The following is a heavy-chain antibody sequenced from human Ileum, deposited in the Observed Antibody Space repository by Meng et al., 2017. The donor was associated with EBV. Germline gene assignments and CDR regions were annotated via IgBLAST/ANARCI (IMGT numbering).Heavy chain of an antibody. CDR1: GASATSSGYY. D-gene: IGHD1-26*01. CDR3: ARDLRVGGAFDY. V-gene: IGHV4-61*08. J-gene: IGHJ4*02. Sequence: QVQLQQSGPGLVRPSGTLSLTCTVSGASATSSGYYWSWLRQSPGKGLEWLGYVNYNGDSTYNPSLKSRVTIFIDTSKKQFYLNLTSATAADTAIYYCARDLRVGGAFDYWGQGTLVTVSS. CDR2: VNYNGDS.